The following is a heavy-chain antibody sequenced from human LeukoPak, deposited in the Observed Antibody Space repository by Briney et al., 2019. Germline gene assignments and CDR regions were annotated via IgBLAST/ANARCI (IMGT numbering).Heavy chain of an antibody. Sequence: GGSLTLSCAASGFTFSSYWMNWARQAPGKGLEWVASINHNGNVNYYVDSVKGRFTISRDNAKNSLYLQMSNLRAEDTAVYYCARESPRYYYGMDVWGQGTTVTVSS. CDR2: INHNGNVN. J-gene: IGHJ6*02. CDR1: GFTFSSYW. V-gene: IGHV3-7*03. CDR3: ARESPRYYYGMDV.